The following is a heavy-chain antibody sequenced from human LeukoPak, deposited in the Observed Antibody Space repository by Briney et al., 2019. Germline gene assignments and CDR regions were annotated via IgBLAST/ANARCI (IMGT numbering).Heavy chain of an antibody. CDR1: GYTFTTSG. CDR2: VSGFNGNT. V-gene: IGHV1-18*01. J-gene: IGHJ5*02. Sequence: ASLKVSSKASGYTFTTSGVIWVRQAPGQGLEWMRWVSGFNGNTNYAQKLQGRVTMTTDTSTSTAYMELRSLICDDTAVYYCARTPFYFGSRSPNDNWLDPWGQGTLVTVSS. D-gene: IGHD3-10*01. CDR3: ARTPFYFGSRSPNDNWLDP.